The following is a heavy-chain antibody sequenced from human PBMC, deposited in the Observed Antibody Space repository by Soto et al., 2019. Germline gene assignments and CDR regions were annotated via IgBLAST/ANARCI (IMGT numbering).Heavy chain of an antibody. Sequence: GASVKVSCKASGYTFTSYYMHWVRQAPGQGLEWMGIINPSGGSTSYAQKLQGRVTMTRDTSTSTVYMELSSLRSEDTAVYYCARDADFIAADGNNWFDPWGQGTLVTVSS. D-gene: IGHD6-13*01. V-gene: IGHV1-46*03. CDR2: INPSGGST. J-gene: IGHJ5*02. CDR3: ARDADFIAADGNNWFDP. CDR1: GYTFTSYY.